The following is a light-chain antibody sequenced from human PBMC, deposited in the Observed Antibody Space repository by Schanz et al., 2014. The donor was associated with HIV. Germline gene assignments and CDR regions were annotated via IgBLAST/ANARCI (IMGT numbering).Light chain of an antibody. CDR1: SSDVGGYNY. V-gene: IGLV2-11*01. CDR2: DVS. Sequence: QSALTQPRSVSGSPGQSVTISCTGTSSDVGGYNYVSWYQQHPGKAPKLMIYDVSKRPSGVPDRFSGSKSGNTASLTVSGLQAEDEGDYYCSSYAGSNKLVVFGGGTKLTVL. CDR3: SSYAGSNKLVV. J-gene: IGLJ2*01.